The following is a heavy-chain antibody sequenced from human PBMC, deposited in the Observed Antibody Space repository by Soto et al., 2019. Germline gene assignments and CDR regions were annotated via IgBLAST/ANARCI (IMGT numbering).Heavy chain of an antibody. CDR3: ARHSGSYSLRDYYFDY. V-gene: IGHV3-33*01. D-gene: IGHD1-26*01. J-gene: IGHJ4*02. CDR2: IWYDGSNK. CDR1: GFTFSSYG. Sequence: GGSLRLSCAASGFTFSSYGMHWVRQAPGKGLEWVAVIWYDGSNKYYADSVKGRFTISRDNSKNTLYLQMNSLRAEDTAVYYCARHSGSYSLRDYYFDYWGQGTLVTVSS.